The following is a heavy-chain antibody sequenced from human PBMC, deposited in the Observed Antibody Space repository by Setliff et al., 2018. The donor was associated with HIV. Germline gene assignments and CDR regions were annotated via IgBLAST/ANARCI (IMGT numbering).Heavy chain of an antibody. J-gene: IGHJ3*02. V-gene: IGHV3-48*02. CDR3: VRDLMWAFDI. Sequence: GGSLRLSCTTSGFTFSTYPMNWVRQAPGKGLEWVAYITGSSDIIHYADSVKGRFTISRDNAKNSVHLEMSGLRNEDTALYYCVRDLMWAFDIWGQGTMVTVSS. CDR2: ITGSSDII. D-gene: IGHD1-26*01. CDR1: GFTFSTYP.